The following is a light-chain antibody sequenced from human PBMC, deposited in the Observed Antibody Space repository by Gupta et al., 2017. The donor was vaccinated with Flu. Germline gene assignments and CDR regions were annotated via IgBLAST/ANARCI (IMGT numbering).Light chain of an antibody. Sequence: QSALTQPASVSWSPGQSITISCTATSSDVGSYNLVSWYQQHPGKAPKLMIYEGSKGPSGVSNRFSGSKSGNTASLTISGRQAEDEADYYCCSYAGSSTFVFGTGTKVTVL. CDR2: EGS. CDR1: SSDVGSYNL. V-gene: IGLV2-23*03. CDR3: CSYAGSSTFV. J-gene: IGLJ1*01.